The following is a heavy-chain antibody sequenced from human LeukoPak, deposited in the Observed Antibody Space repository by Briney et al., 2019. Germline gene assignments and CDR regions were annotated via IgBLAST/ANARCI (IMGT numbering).Heavy chain of an antibody. D-gene: IGHD3-16*01. CDR1: GFTFSSYS. V-gene: IGHV3-21*01. Sequence: GGSLRLSCAASGFTFSSYSMNWVRQAPGKGLEWVSSISSSSYIYYADSVKGRFTISRDNAKNSLYLQMNSLRAEDTAVYCCARDLPMITFGDSELDYWGQGTLVTVSS. CDR2: ISSSSYI. J-gene: IGHJ4*02. CDR3: ARDLPMITFGDSELDY.